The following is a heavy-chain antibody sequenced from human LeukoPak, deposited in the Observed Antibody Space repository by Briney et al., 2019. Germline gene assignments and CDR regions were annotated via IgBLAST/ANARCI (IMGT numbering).Heavy chain of an antibody. CDR3: ARGWQGGWYPNYYYYMDV. D-gene: IGHD6-19*01. V-gene: IGHV3-21*04. Sequence: ETLSLTCAVYGGSFSGYYWSWIRQPPGKGLEWVSSISSSSSYIYYADSVKGRFTISRDNAKNSLYLQMNSLRAEDTAVYYCARGWQGGWYPNYYYYMDVWGKGTTVTVSS. CDR2: ISSSSSYI. CDR1: GGSFSGYY. J-gene: IGHJ6*03.